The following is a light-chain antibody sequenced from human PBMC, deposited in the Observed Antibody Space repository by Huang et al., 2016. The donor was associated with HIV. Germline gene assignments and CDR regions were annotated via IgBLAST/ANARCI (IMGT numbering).Light chain of an antibody. CDR1: ENIVYS. J-gene: IGKJ4*01. Sequence: DIQLTQSPSSLSASVGDGITITCRASENIVYSLSLFRQRPGRAPAALIYAASRLHAGVPSKFRATGSGTNFTLSIDGLGPEDFATYYCQQSRSLPRTYGGGTKVDI. CDR3: QQSRSLPRT. CDR2: AAS. V-gene: IGKV1-39*01.